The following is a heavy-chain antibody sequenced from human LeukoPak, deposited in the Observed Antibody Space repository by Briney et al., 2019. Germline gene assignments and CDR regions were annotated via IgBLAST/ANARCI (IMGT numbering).Heavy chain of an antibody. Sequence: PGGSLRLSCAASGFTFSSYAMSWVRQAPGKGLEWVSSISNSGGTTYYADSVKGQFTISRDNSKSALYLQMSSLGAEDTAVYYCAKLRTGTATNFDYWGQGTLVTVSS. CDR2: ISNSGGTT. D-gene: IGHD1-1*01. CDR1: GFTFSSYA. J-gene: IGHJ4*02. V-gene: IGHV3-23*01. CDR3: AKLRTGTATNFDY.